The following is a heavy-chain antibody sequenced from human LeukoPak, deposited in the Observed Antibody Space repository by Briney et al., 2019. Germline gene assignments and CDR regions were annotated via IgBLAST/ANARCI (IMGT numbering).Heavy chain of an antibody. D-gene: IGHD5-24*01. J-gene: IGHJ5*02. CDR1: GGSISSYC. CDR3: ARTENYIPEDCFDP. CDR2: ICYSGST. V-gene: IGHV4-39*01. Sequence: SETLSLTCTVSGGSISSYCWGWIRQPPGKGLERIGSICYSGSTFYNPSLKSRVTLSVDTSKNQFSLKLSSVTAADTALYYCARTENYIPEDCFDPWGQGTLVTVCS.